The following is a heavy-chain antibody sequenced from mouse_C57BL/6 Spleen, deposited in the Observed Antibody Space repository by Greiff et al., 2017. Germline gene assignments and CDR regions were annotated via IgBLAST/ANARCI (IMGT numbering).Heavy chain of an antibody. CDR2: INPSNGGT. CDR3: ARAIVTSDYAMDY. D-gene: IGHD2-5*01. J-gene: IGHJ4*01. Sequence: VQLQQPGTELVKPGASVKLSCKASGYTFTSSWMHWVKQRPGPGLEWIGNINPSNGGTNYNEKFKSKATLTVDKSSSTAYMQLSSLTSEDSAVYYCARAIVTSDYAMDYWGQGTSVTVSS. CDR1: GYTFTSSW. V-gene: IGHV1-53*01.